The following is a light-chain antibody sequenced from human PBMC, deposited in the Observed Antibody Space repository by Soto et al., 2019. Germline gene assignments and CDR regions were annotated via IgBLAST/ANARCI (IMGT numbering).Light chain of an antibody. J-gene: IGLJ2*01. Sequence: QSVLTQPLSVSGAPGQMVTISCTGTSSNIGAGYDVHWYQQLPGTAPKVLIYGNSNRPSGVPDRFSGSKSGTSASLAITGLQAEDEADYYCQSYDSSLSGSDVVFGGGTKLTVL. CDR2: GNS. CDR1: SSNIGAGYD. CDR3: QSYDSSLSGSDVV. V-gene: IGLV1-40*01.